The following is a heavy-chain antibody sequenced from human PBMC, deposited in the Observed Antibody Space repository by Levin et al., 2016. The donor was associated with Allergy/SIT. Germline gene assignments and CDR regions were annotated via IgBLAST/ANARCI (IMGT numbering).Heavy chain of an antibody. CDR2: IKSKTDGGTT. D-gene: IGHD2-15*01. CDR3: TTEIVVVVVAATDY. V-gene: IGHV3-15*01. Sequence: WIRQPPGKGLEWVGRIKSKTDGGTTDYAAPVKGRFTISRDDSKNTLYLQMNSLKTEDTAVYYCTTEIVVVVVAATDYWGQGTLVTVSS. J-gene: IGHJ4*02.